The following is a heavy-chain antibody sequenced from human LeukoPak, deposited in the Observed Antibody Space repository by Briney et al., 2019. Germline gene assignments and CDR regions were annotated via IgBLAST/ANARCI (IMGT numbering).Heavy chain of an antibody. CDR3: ARDQFIWFDP. V-gene: IGHV4-61*02. Sequence: SETLSLTCTVSGGSISSGSYYWSWIRQPAGKGLEWIGRIYTSGSTNYNPSLKSRVTMSVDTSKNQFSLKLSSVTAADTAVYYCARDQFIWFDPWGQGTLVTVSS. CDR1: GGSISSGSYY. CDR2: IYTSGST. J-gene: IGHJ5*02.